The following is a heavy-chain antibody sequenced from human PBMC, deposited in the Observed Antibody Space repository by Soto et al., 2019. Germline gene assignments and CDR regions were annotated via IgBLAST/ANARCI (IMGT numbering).Heavy chain of an antibody. J-gene: IGHJ4*02. V-gene: IGHV1-2*02. Sequence: QVQLVQSGAEVKEPGASVKVSCKTSGYTFTAYYMHWVRQAPGQGLKWMGWVNPSSGDTDYAQDFQGRVTLTRDTSVNTVYMELSGLNSDATALYYCARDRQYGDYGYSFDFWGQGTLVTVSS. CDR3: ARDRQYGDYGYSFDF. CDR1: GYTFTAYY. CDR2: VNPSSGDT. D-gene: IGHD4-17*01.